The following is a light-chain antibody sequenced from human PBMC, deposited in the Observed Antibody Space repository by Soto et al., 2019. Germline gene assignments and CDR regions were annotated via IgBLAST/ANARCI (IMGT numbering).Light chain of an antibody. J-gene: IGLJ1*01. CDR1: SSDVGGYNY. V-gene: IGLV2-8*01. CDR3: SSFAVTFFV. CDR2: EVN. Sequence: QSALTQPPSASGSPGQSVTISCTGTSSDVGGYNYVSWYQQHPGKVPKVLISEVNKRPSGVPDRFSGSKSGNTASLTVSGLQADDEADYYCSSFAVTFFVFGTGSKVTVL.